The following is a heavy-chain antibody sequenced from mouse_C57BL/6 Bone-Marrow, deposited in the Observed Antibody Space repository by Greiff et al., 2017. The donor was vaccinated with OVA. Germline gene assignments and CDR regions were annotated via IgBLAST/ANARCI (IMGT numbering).Heavy chain of an antibody. J-gene: IGHJ4*01. D-gene: IGHD2-4*01. CDR1: GYTFTSYW. Sequence: QVQLQQPGAELVMPGASVKLSCKASGYTFTSYWMHWVKQRPGQGLEWIGEIDPSDSYTNYNQKFKGKSTLTVDKSSSTAYMQLSSLTSEDSAVYYCERSGYYDYDAYYAMDYWGQGTSVTVSS. V-gene: IGHV1-69*01. CDR2: IDPSDSYT. CDR3: ERSGYYDYDAYYAMDY.